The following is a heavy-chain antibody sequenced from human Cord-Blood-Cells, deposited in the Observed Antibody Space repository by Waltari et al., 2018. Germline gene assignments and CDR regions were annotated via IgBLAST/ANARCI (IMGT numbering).Heavy chain of an antibody. CDR3: ASHYQYSSGWYENDY. CDR2: ISAYNANT. J-gene: IGHJ4*02. Sequence: QVQLVQSGAEVKKPGASVKVSCKASGYTFTSYGISWVRQAPGQGLEWMGWISAYNANTNNAPKLQGRVTMTTDTSTSTAYMELRSLRSDDTAVYYCASHYQYSSGWYENDYWGQGTLVTVSS. CDR1: GYTFTSYG. V-gene: IGHV1-18*01. D-gene: IGHD6-19*01.